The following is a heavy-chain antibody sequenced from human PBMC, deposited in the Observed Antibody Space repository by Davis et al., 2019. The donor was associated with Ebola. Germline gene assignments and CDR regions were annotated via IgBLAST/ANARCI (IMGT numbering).Heavy chain of an antibody. CDR3: AGATGYYRHGMDV. CDR2: ISGGYT. V-gene: IGHV3-48*02. J-gene: IGHJ6*02. Sequence: GESLKISCAASGFSFTSYSMNWVRQAPGKGLEWVAYISGGYTYYAESVKGRFTISRDSAKDSLYLQMNSLRDEDTAVYYCAGATGYYRHGMDVWGQGTTVTVSS. D-gene: IGHD3-9*01. CDR1: GFSFTSYS.